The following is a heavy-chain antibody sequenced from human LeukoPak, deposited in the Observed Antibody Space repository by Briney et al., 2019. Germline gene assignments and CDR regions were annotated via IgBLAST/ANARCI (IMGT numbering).Heavy chain of an antibody. J-gene: IGHJ2*01. Sequence: AASVKVSCKASGYTFTDYYMHWVRQATGQGLEWMGWMNPNSGNTGYAQKFQGRVTMTRNTSISTAYMELSSLRSEDTAVYYCARDFYTAMVNWYFDLWGRGTLVTVSS. V-gene: IGHV1-8*02. CDR1: GYTFTDYY. CDR2: MNPNSGNT. CDR3: ARDFYTAMVNWYFDL. D-gene: IGHD5-18*01.